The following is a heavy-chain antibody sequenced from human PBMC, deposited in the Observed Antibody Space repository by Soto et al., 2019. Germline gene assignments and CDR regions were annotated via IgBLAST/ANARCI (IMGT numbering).Heavy chain of an antibody. CDR2: IYYSGST. J-gene: IGHJ4*02. CDR3: ERDPVDTAISPLDY. V-gene: IGHV4-61*01. CDR1: GGSVSSGSYY. D-gene: IGHD5-18*01. Sequence: QVQLQESGPGLVKPSETLSLTCTVSGGSVSSGSYYWSWIRQPPGKGLEWIGYIYYSGSTNYNPSLKGRVTISVDTSKNQFSLTLSYVTSADRAVYYCERDPVDTAISPLDYWGQGTLVTVSS.